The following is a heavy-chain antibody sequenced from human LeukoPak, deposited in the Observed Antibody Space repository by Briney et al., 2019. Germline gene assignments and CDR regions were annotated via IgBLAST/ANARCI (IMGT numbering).Heavy chain of an antibody. CDR1: GGSINISY. CDR3: ARSGVFTGYDAXXI. CDR2: IYYRGST. Sequence: SLTCXVSGGSINISYWSWIRQPPGKGLEWIGYIYYRGSTNYNPSLKSRVTISVDTSKNQYYLNLSSVTAADTAVYYCARSGVFTGYDAXXIWGX. J-gene: IGHJ3*02. D-gene: IGHD6-13*01. V-gene: IGHV4-59*08.